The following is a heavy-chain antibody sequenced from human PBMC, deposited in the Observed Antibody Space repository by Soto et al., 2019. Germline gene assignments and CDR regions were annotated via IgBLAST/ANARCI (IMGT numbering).Heavy chain of an antibody. CDR3: ARLFLGYCTNGVCRPYYYYMDV. V-gene: IGHV4-39*01. CDR1: GGSISSSSYY. J-gene: IGHJ6*03. D-gene: IGHD2-8*01. Sequence: PSETLSLTCTVSGGSISSSSYYWGWIRQPPGKGLEWIGSIYYSGSTYYNPSLKSRVTISVDTSKNQFSLKLSSVTAADTAVYYCARLFLGYCTNGVCRPYYYYMDVWGKGTTVTVSS. CDR2: IYYSGST.